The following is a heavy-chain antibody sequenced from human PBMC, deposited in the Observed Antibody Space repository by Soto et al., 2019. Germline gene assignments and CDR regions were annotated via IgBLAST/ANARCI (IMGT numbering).Heavy chain of an antibody. CDR1: GYTSTSYG. CDR2: ISTYNGNT. CDR3: ARTAYDFWSGYYEKFDY. Sequence: ASVKVSCKASGYTSTSYGISWVRQAPGQGLEWMGWISTYNGNTNYAQKLQGRVTMTTDTSTSTAYMELRSLRSDDTAVYYCARTAYDFWSGYYEKFDYWGQGTLVTVSS. V-gene: IGHV1-18*01. J-gene: IGHJ4*02. D-gene: IGHD3-3*01.